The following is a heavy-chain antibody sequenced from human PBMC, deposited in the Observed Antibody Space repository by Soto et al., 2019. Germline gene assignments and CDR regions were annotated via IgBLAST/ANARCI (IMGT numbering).Heavy chain of an antibody. Sequence: PGGSLRLSCAASGFTFSSYAMHWGRQAPGKGLEYVSAISSNGGSTYYANSVKGRFTISRDNSKNTLYLQMGSLRAEDMAVYYCAANPTPYYDFWSGYPFDYWGQGTLVTVSS. J-gene: IGHJ4*02. CDR3: AANPTPYYDFWSGYPFDY. CDR1: GFTFSSYA. D-gene: IGHD3-3*01. CDR2: ISSNGGST. V-gene: IGHV3-64*01.